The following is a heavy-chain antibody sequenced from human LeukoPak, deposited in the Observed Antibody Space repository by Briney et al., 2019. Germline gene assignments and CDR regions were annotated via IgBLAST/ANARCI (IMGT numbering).Heavy chain of an antibody. J-gene: IGHJ4*02. Sequence: GGSLRLSCAASGFTFSDYSMNWVRQAPGKGLEWVSSISRNSRHVYYGGSVWGRFTISRDDARNSLFLEMNGLRAEDMAVYYCVREVGYSSRVYRSFDYWGQGTLVTVSS. CDR2: ISRNSRHV. V-gene: IGHV3-21*01. CDR1: GFTFSDYS. D-gene: IGHD6-19*01. CDR3: VREVGYSSRVYRSFDY.